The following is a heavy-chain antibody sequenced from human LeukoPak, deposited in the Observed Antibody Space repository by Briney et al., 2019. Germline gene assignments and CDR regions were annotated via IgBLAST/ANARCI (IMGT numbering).Heavy chain of an antibody. J-gene: IGHJ1*01. CDR1: GGSISSSSYY. CDR3: ARAYYYDSSGYRAEYFQH. D-gene: IGHD3-22*01. CDR2: IYYSGST. Sequence: SETLSLTCTVSGGSISSSSYYWGWIRQPPGKGLEWIGSIYYSGSTYYNPSLKSRVTISVATSKNQFSLKLSSVTAADTAVYYCARAYYYDSSGYRAEYFQHWGQGTLVTVSS. V-gene: IGHV4-39*01.